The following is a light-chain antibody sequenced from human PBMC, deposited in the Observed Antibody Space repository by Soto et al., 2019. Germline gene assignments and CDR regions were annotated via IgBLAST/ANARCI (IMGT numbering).Light chain of an antibody. CDR3: SSYTSIPALV. Sequence: QSALTQPASVSGSPGQSITISCTGTSSDVGGYNSVSWYQQHPGKVPKIMIYDVSIPPSGVPDRFSGSKSGNTASLPISGLQAEDEADYYCSSYTSIPALVFGTGTKLTVL. CDR1: SSDVGGYNS. J-gene: IGLJ1*01. V-gene: IGLV2-14*01. CDR2: DVS.